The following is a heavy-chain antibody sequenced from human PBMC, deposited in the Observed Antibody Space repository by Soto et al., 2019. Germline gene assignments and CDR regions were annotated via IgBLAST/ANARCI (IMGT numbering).Heavy chain of an antibody. J-gene: IGHJ4*02. CDR1: GGSLSSSSYY. V-gene: IGHV4-39*01. Sequence: SETLFLTCTVSGGSLSSSSYYWGWIRQPPGKGLEWIGSIYYSGSTYYNPSLKSRVTISVDTSKNQFSLKLSSVTAADTAVYYCASLKYYYDSSGYPGYWGQGTLVTVSS. CDR2: IYYSGST. D-gene: IGHD3-22*01. CDR3: ASLKYYYDSSGYPGY.